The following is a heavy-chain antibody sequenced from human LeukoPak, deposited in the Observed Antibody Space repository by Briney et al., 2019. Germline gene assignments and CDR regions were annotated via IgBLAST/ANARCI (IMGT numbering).Heavy chain of an antibody. D-gene: IGHD5-24*01. CDR1: GGTFSSYA. CDR3: ARGGDGYNSWDY. CDR2: IIPILGIA. Sequence: SVKVSCKASGGTFSSYAISWVRQAPGQGLEWMGRIIPILGIANYAQKFQGRVTITADKSTSTAYMELSSLRSEDTAVYYCARGGDGYNSWDYWGQGTLVTVSS. J-gene: IGHJ4*02. V-gene: IGHV1-69*04.